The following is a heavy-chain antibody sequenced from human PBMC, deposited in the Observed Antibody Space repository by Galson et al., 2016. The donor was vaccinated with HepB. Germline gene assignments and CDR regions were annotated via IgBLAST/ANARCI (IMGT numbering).Heavy chain of an antibody. J-gene: IGHJ4*02. D-gene: IGHD6-6*01. V-gene: IGHV4-39*01. CDR2: IYYSGST. CDR3: ARQSSPRSSIAA. Sequence: SETLSLTCTVSGGSISSSSYYWGWIRQPPGKGLEWIGSIYYSGSTYYNPSLKSRVTISVDTSKNQFSLKLSSVTAADTAVYYCARQSSPRSSIAAWGQVTLVTVSS. CDR1: GGSISSSSYY.